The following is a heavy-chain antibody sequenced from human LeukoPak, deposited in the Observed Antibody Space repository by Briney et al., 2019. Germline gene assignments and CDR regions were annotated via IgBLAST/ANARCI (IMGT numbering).Heavy chain of an antibody. Sequence: ASVKVSCKASGFSFTDYYMHWVRQAPAQGLEWMGYINPHSGGTRSPQKFRGRVTMTTDTSFSADYMELGSLISDDTAMYYCVRESNELLSKNFDYWGQGTLVTVSS. CDR2: INPHSGGT. CDR1: GFSFTDYY. J-gene: IGHJ4*02. V-gene: IGHV1-2*02. CDR3: VRESNELLSKNFDY. D-gene: IGHD2-21*02.